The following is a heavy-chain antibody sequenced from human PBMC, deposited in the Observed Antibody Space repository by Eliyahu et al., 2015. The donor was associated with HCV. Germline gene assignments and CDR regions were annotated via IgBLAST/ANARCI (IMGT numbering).Heavy chain of an antibody. D-gene: IGHD5-18*01. CDR2: INSHAGST. CDR1: GYTFXNYY. J-gene: IGHJ4*02. CDR3: ARGGYSYGYFEY. Sequence: QVQLVQSGTEVKKPGASVKVSCRASGYTFXNYYMHWVRQAPGQGLEWMGIINSHAGSTSYAQKFQDRIIMTRDTSTSTVYMELSSLRSEDTAVYYCARGGYSYGYFEYWGQGTLVTVSS. V-gene: IGHV1-46*01.